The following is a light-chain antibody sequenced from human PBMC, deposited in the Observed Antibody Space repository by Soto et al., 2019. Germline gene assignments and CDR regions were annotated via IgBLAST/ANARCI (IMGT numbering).Light chain of an antibody. CDR2: AAS. CDR3: QQSYSTPMYT. J-gene: IGKJ2*01. CDR1: QSISSY. Sequence: DIQMTQSPSSLSASVGDRVTITCRASQSISSYLNWYQQKPGKAPKLLIYAASSLQSGVPSRFSGSGSGTDFTLTISSLQPEYFATYYCQQSYSTPMYTLGQGTKVDIK. V-gene: IGKV1-39*01.